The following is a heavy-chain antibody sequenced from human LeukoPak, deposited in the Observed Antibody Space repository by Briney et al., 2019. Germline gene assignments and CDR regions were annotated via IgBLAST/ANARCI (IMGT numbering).Heavy chain of an antibody. CDR3: ARGSNWGTYYYYYMDV. CDR2: INHSGST. Sequence: NPSETLSLTCAVYGGSFSGYYWSWIRQPPGKGLEWIGEINHSGSTNYNPPLKSRVTISVDTSKNQFSLKLSSVTAADTAVYYCARGSNWGTYYYYYMDVWGKGTTVTVSS. D-gene: IGHD7-27*01. CDR1: GGSFSGYY. J-gene: IGHJ6*03. V-gene: IGHV4-34*01.